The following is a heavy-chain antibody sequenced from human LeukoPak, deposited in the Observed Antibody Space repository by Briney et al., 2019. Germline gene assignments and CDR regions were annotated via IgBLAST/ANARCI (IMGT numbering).Heavy chain of an antibody. CDR1: GGSISSSSYY. CDR2: IYYSGST. CDR3: ARERIDDSSGYLSNWFDP. V-gene: IGHV4-39*07. D-gene: IGHD3-22*01. Sequence: SETLSLTCTVSGGSISSSSYYWGWIRQPPGKGLEWIGSIYYSGSTYYNPSLKSRVTISVDTSKNQFSLKLSSVTAADTAVYYCARERIDDSSGYLSNWFDPWGQGTLVTVSS. J-gene: IGHJ5*02.